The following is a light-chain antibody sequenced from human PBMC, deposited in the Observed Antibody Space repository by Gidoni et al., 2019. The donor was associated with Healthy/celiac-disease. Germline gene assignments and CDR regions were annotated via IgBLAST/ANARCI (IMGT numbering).Light chain of an antibody. CDR3: QRYNNWPPYT. J-gene: IGKJ2*01. Sequence: EIVMTQSPATLSVSPGDRATLSCSASKSVSSNLAWHQQKPGHATRLLIYGAYTRATGITARFSGSGSGKEFTLTISRLQYEDVACYYCQRYNNWPPYTFGQGTKLEIK. CDR2: GAY. V-gene: IGKV3-15*01. CDR1: KSVSSN.